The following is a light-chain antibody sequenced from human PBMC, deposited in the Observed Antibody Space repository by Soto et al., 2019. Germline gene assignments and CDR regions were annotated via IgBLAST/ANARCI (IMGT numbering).Light chain of an antibody. CDR1: QSVSSY. Sequence: EIVLTQSPGSLSLSPGERATLSCRASQSVSSYLAWYQQKPGQAPRLLIYGASSRATGFPDRFSGSGSGTDFSLTISRLEPEDSAVYHCQQYSSPPRTFGQGTKVEIK. V-gene: IGKV3-20*01. CDR2: GAS. CDR3: QQYSSPPRT. J-gene: IGKJ1*01.